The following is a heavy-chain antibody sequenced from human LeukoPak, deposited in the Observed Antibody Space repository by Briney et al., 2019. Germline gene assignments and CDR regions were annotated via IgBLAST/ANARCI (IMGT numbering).Heavy chain of an antibody. Sequence: GSLKLFCAASGIHLNNYWMNLYRPAPGEGPEGVGNINQDASEINYVDSVRGRFTISRDNAKNSLHLQMNSLRAEDTAVYYCATDRDNSDWQKRFDSWGQGTLVTVSS. V-gene: IGHV3-7*01. D-gene: IGHD2-21*02. CDR1: GIHLNNYW. CDR3: ATDRDNSDWQKRFDS. CDR2: INQDASEI. J-gene: IGHJ4*02.